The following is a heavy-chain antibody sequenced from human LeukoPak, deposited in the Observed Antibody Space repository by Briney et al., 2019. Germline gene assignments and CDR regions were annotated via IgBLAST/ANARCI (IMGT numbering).Heavy chain of an antibody. V-gene: IGHV3-23*01. Sequence: GGSLRLSCATSGFPFSDFSMSWVRQAPGKGLEWISTTNSGGTSTYYAESVKGRFTISRDNSKNPLYLQMSSLRVEDTAVYYCAKQSYARSLGEGGPGTLVSVSS. D-gene: IGHD2-8*01. CDR1: GFPFSDFS. CDR2: TNSGGTST. J-gene: IGHJ4*02. CDR3: AKQSYARSLGE.